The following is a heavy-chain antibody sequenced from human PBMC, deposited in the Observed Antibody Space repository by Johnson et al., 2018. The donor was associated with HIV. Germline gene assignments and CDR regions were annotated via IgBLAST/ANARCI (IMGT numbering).Heavy chain of an antibody. CDR2: ISYDGSNK. Sequence: VQLVESGGGVVQPGGSLRVSCAVSGFTFCNYAMHWVRQAPGKGLEWVAVISYDGSNKYYADSVKGRFSISRDNSKNTLYLQMNSLRAEDTAVYYCAKVIAVAGTCAFDIWGQGTMVTVSS. D-gene: IGHD6-19*01. CDR3: AKVIAVAGTCAFDI. J-gene: IGHJ3*02. CDR1: GFTFCNYA. V-gene: IGHV3-30*04.